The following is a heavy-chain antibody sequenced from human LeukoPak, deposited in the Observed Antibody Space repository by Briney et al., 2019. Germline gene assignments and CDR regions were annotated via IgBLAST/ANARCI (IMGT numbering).Heavy chain of an antibody. CDR1: GGSFSGYY. CDR3: ARLGLWFGELFPFNYFDY. Sequence: PSETLSLTCAVYGGSFSGYYWSWIRQPPGKGLEWIGEINHSGSTNYNPSLKSRVTISVDTSKNQFSLKLSSVTAADTAVYYCARLGLWFGELFPFNYFDYWGQGTLVTVSS. CDR2: INHSGST. D-gene: IGHD3-10*01. J-gene: IGHJ4*02. V-gene: IGHV4-34*01.